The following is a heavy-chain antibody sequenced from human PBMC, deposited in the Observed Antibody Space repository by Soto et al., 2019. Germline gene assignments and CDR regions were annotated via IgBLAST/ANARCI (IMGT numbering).Heavy chain of an antibody. Sequence: QVQLVESGGGLVKPGGSLRLSCAASGFTFSDYYMSWIRQAPGKGLEWVSYISSSGSTIYYADSVKGRFTISRDNAKNSLYRQVNSLRAEDAAVYYCARVERGITIFGVVIPPFDYWGQGTLVTVSS. CDR3: ARVERGITIFGVVIPPFDY. CDR1: GFTFSDYY. J-gene: IGHJ4*02. D-gene: IGHD3-3*01. V-gene: IGHV3-11*01. CDR2: ISSSGSTI.